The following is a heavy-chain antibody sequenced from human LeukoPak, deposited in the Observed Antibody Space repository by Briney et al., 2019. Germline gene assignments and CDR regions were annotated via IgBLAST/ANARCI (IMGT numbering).Heavy chain of an antibody. CDR3: ARDGEGIAARPPGWFDP. CDR1: GFTFSSYS. CDR2: ISSSSSYI. D-gene: IGHD6-6*01. V-gene: IGHV3-21*01. J-gene: IGHJ5*02. Sequence: GGSLRLSCAASGFTFSSYSMNWVRQAPGKGLEWVSSISSSSSYIYYADSVKGRFTISGDNAKNSLYLQMNSLRAEDTAVYYCARDGEGIAARPPGWFDPWGQGTLVTVSS.